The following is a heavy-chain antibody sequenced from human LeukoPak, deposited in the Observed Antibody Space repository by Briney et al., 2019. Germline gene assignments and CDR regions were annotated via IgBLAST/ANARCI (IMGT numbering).Heavy chain of an antibody. CDR1: GGSISSYY. D-gene: IGHD6-13*01. CDR3: ASLRIAAAGTGWFDP. J-gene: IGHJ5*02. Sequence: SETLSLTCTVSGGSISSYYWSWIRQPPGKGLEWIGYIYYSGSTNYNPSLKSRVTISVDTSKNQFSLKLSSVTAADKAVYYCASLRIAAAGTGWFDPWGQGTLVTVSS. V-gene: IGHV4-59*08. CDR2: IYYSGST.